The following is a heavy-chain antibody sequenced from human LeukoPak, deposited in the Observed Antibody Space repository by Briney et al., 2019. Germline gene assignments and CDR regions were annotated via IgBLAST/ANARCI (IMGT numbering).Heavy chain of an antibody. V-gene: IGHV3-23*01. J-gene: IGHJ4*02. D-gene: IGHD3-22*01. Sequence: TGGSLRLSCAASGFTFSNYAMTWVRQAPGKGLEWVSGISDSGGSTYYADSVKGRFTISRDNSKNTLYLQMNSLRAEGTAVYYCAITSNYYDSSGYYYLRGYFDYWGQGTLVTVSS. CDR1: GFTFSNYA. CDR2: ISDSGGST. CDR3: AITSNYYDSSGYYYLRGYFDY.